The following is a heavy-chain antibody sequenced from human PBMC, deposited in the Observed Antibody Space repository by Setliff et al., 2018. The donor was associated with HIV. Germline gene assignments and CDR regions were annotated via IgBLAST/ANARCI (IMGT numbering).Heavy chain of an antibody. Sequence: HPGGSLRLSCAASGFIFSSYAMSWVRQAPGKGLEWVSAISGSGGSTFYADSMKGRFTVSRDNAKNMLYLQMNSLSADDTAVYYCVRGSGYYYFDNWGQGALVTVSS. CDR1: GFIFSSYA. CDR2: ISGSGGST. D-gene: IGHD3-22*01. CDR3: VRGSGYYYFDN. J-gene: IGHJ4*02. V-gene: IGHV3-23*01.